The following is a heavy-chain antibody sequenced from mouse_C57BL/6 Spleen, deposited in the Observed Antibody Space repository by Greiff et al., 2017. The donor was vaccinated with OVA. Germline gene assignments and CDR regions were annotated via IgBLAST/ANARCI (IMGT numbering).Heavy chain of an antibody. CDR2: IAPETGGT. CDR1: GYTFTDYE. CDR3: TSFQTGTSLYFDY. J-gene: IGHJ2*01. V-gene: IGHV1-15*01. D-gene: IGHD4-1*01. Sequence: VQLQQSGAELVRPGASVTLSCKASGYTFTDYEMHWVKQTPVHGLEWIGAIAPETGGTAYNQKFKGKAILTADKSSSTAYMALRSLTSEDSAVYYCTSFQTGTSLYFDYWGQGTTLTVSS.